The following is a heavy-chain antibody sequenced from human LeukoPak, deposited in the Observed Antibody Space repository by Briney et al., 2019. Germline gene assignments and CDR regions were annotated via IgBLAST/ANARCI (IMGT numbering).Heavy chain of an antibody. V-gene: IGHV3-30*18. CDR3: AKGIWVVRGVIGDAFDI. J-gene: IGHJ3*02. Sequence: PGGSLRLSCAASRFTFSSYGMHWVRQAPGKGLEWVAVISYDGSNKYYADSVKGRFTISRDNSKNTLYLQMNSLRAEDTAVYYCAKGIWVVRGVIGDAFDIWGQGTMVTVSS. CDR1: RFTFSSYG. D-gene: IGHD3-10*01. CDR2: ISYDGSNK.